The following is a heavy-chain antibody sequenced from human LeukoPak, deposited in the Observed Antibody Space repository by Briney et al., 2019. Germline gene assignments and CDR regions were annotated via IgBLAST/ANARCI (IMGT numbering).Heavy chain of an antibody. D-gene: IGHD2-2*01. CDR1: GYTFTIYG. V-gene: IGHV1-18*01. J-gene: IGHJ5*02. CDR3: ERDVEGKIVVPPVWFDP. Sequence: ASVKVSCKACGYTFTIYGIRWVRQAPGQGLEWMGWISAYNGNTNYAQKLQGRVTMTTDTSTSTAYMEPRSLRSDDTAVYSCERDVEGKIVVPPVWFDPWGQGTLVTVSS. CDR2: ISAYNGNT.